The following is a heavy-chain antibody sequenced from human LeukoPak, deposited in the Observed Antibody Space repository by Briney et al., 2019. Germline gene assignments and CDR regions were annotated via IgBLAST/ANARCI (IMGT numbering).Heavy chain of an antibody. V-gene: IGHV3-48*04. Sequence: GGSLRLSCAGSGINLSTFSMNWVRQAPGKGLEWVSYISSSSSTIYYADSVKGRFTISRDNAKNSLYLQMNSLRAEDTAVYYCAKSGSWGQGTLVTVSS. D-gene: IGHD5-12*01. CDR1: GINLSTFS. CDR3: AKSGS. CDR2: ISSSSSTI. J-gene: IGHJ5*02.